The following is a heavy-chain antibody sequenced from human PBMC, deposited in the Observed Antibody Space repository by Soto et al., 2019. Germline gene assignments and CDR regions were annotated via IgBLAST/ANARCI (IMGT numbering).Heavy chain of an antibody. Sequence: SSALAGVYRSVYYMRSVSQNQGKGXXGLPALSGSGSSTYYADSVKARFTSSTDNSKNTLYLQMNSLRAEDTAAPYCANKSPGIAAARTRVGYYYYYVMDVRGEVTKVS. CDR1: GVYRSVYY. J-gene: IGHJ6*02. D-gene: IGHD2-2*01. V-gene: IGHV3-23*01. CDR3: ANKSPGIAAARTRVGYYYYYVMDV. CDR2: LSGSGSST.